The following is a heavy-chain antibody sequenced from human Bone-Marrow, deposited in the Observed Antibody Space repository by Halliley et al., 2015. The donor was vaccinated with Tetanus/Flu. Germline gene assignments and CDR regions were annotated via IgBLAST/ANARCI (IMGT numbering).Heavy chain of an antibody. CDR3: ARRLLAAFDI. Sequence: LEWIAYISSSGDIIYHADSVKGRFTISRDNAKNSLYLQMNSLRAEDTAVYYCARRLLAAFDIRGQGTMVTVSS. CDR2: ISSSGDII. V-gene: IGHV3-48*03. D-gene: IGHD6-19*01. J-gene: IGHJ3*02.